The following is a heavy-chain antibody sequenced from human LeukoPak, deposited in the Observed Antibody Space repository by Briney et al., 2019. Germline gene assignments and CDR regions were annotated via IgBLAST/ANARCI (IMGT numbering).Heavy chain of an antibody. CDR1: GGSISGYY. D-gene: IGHD6-19*01. V-gene: IGHV4-59*08. J-gene: IGHJ4*02. CDR3: ARHGIGSSGRYFDY. CDR2: IYYSGST. Sequence: SGTLSLTCTVSGGSISGYYWTWIRQPPGKGLEWIGYIYYSGSTNYSPSLKSRLTISVDTSKNQFSLNLRSVTAADTAVYYCARHGIGSSGRYFDYWGQGTLVTVSS.